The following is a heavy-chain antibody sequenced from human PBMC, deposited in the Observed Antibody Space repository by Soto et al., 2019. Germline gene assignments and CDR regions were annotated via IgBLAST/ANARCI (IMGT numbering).Heavy chain of an antibody. CDR3: ARDYFDSSDYTTNWFDP. D-gene: IGHD3-22*01. CDR1: GDSISNSRFY. CDR2: IYHTGNA. V-gene: IGHV4-39*01. J-gene: IGHJ5*02. Sequence: SETLSLTCSVSGDSISNSRFYWTWIRQPPGEGLEWIGSIYHTGNAYYNPSLKSRVTIFVDTSKNQFSLKLTSVTAADTALYYCARDYFDSSDYTTNWFDPWGQGSLVT.